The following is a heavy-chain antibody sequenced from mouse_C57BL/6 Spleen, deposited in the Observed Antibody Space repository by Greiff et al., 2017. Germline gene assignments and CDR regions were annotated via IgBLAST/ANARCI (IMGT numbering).Heavy chain of an antibody. V-gene: IGHV1-64*01. J-gene: IGHJ2*01. CDR3: ARGGFYYGNYIYY. CDR2: IHPNSGST. Sequence: QVQLQQPGAELVKPGASVKLSCKASGYTFTSYWMHWVKQRPGQGLEWIGMIHPNSGSTNYNEKFKSKATLTVYKSSSTAYMQLSSLTSEDSAVYYCARGGFYYGNYIYYWGQGTTLTVSS. CDR1: GYTFTSYW. D-gene: IGHD2-1*01.